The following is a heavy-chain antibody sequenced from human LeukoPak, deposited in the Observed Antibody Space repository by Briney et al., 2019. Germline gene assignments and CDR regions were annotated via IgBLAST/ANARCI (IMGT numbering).Heavy chain of an antibody. D-gene: IGHD6-6*01. CDR1: GFTFSSYW. V-gene: IGHV3-74*01. J-gene: IGHJ4*02. CDR3: ARVPRQSIAPDY. Sequence: GGSLRLSCAASGFTFSSYWMHWVRQAPGKGLVWVSRINSDGSSTSYADSVKGRFTISRDNAKNTLYLQMNSLRAEDTAVYYCARVPRQSIAPDYWGQGTLVTVPS. CDR2: INSDGSST.